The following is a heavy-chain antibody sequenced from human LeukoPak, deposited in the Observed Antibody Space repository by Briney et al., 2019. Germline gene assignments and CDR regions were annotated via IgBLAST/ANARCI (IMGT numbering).Heavy chain of an antibody. V-gene: IGHV3-21*01. J-gene: IGHJ4*02. CDR1: GFTFSSYS. D-gene: IGHD3-9*01. CDR3: ERKTEYDILSGKNFGQYYFDY. Sequence: GGSLRLSCAASGFTFSSYSMNWVRQAPGKWLEWVSSISSSGAYIYYADSVKGRFTISRDNGKNSLYLQMNSLRDEDTAVYYCERKTEYDILSGKNFGQYYFDYWGQGTLVTVSS. CDR2: ISSSGAYI.